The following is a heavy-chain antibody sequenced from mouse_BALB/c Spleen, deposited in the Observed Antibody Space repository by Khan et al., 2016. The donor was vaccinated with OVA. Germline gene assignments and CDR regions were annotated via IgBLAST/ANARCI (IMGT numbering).Heavy chain of an antibody. CDR1: GFSLSRYN. CDR3: ARAYYRYDGYYAMDY. CDR2: IWGGGGT. V-gene: IGHV2-6-4*01. D-gene: IGHD2-14*01. Sequence: QVQLQQSGPGLVAPSQSLSITCTVSGFSLSRYNIHWVRQPPGKGLEWLGMIWGGGGTDYNSTLKSRLSIRKDNSKSQVLLKMNSLQTDDTAMYDCARAYYRYDGYYAMDYWGQGTSVTVSS. J-gene: IGHJ4*01.